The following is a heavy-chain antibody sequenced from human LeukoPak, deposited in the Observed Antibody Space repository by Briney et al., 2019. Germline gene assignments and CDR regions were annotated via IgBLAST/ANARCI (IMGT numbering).Heavy chain of an antibody. CDR3: ARDNSYYDYFDY. CDR1: GYTFTSYY. V-gene: IGHV1-46*01. Sequence: VASVKVSCKAPGYTFTSYYMHWVRQAPGQGLEWMGIINPSGGSTSYAQKFQGRVTMTRDMSTSTVYMELSTLRSEDTAVYYCARDNSYYDYFDYWGQGTLVTVSS. J-gene: IGHJ4*02. CDR2: INPSGGST. D-gene: IGHD1-26*01.